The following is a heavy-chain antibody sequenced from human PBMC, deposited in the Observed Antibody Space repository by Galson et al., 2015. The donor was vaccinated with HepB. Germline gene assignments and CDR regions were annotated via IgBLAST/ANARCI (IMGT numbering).Heavy chain of an antibody. Sequence: SVKVSCKASGGTFSSYAISWVRQAPGQGLEWMGGIIPIFGTANYAQKFQGRVTITADESTSTAYMELSSLRSEDTAVYYCARGFTAMAIQLRYYGMDVWGQGTTVTVSS. CDR1: GGTFSSYA. D-gene: IGHD5-18*01. V-gene: IGHV1-69*13. CDR2: IIPIFGTA. J-gene: IGHJ6*02. CDR3: ARGFTAMAIQLRYYGMDV.